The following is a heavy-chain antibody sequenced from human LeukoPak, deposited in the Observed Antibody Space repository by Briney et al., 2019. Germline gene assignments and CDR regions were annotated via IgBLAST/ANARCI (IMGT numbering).Heavy chain of an antibody. CDR3: ARDPCGGDCYLGFNY. D-gene: IGHD2-21*02. Sequence: GGSLRLSCAASGFTFSTYSMNWVRQAPGKGLEWVSYISGSSDTIYYADSVKGRFTISRHNGKDSLYLQMNSLRAEDTAVYYCARDPCGGDCYLGFNYWGQGTLVTVSS. CDR2: ISGSSDTI. J-gene: IGHJ4*02. CDR1: GFTFSTYS. V-gene: IGHV3-48*01.